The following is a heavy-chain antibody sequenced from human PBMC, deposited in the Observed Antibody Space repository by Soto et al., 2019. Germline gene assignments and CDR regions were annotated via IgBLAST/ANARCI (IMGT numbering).Heavy chain of an antibody. V-gene: IGHV1-2*02. CDR1: GYTFSDHY. D-gene: IGHD1-26*01. CDR3: ARRPIPGRFDH. Sequence: QVQLVQSGAEVKKPGASVKVSCKTSGYTFSDHYMHWVRQAPGQGLEWMGWINPKSGGTNYAQKFQGRVTLTSDTSISTAYMELNRLRSDDTAVYYCARRPIPGRFDHWGQGALVTVSS. CDR2: INPKSGGT. J-gene: IGHJ4*02.